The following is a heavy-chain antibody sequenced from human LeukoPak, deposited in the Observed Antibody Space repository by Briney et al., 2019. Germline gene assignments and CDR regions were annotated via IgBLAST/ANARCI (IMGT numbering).Heavy chain of an antibody. CDR1: GYTFTGYY. Sequence: ASVKVSCKASGYTFTGYYMHWVRQAPGQGLEWMGWINPNSGGTNYAQKFQGRVTMTRDTSISTAYMELRSLRSDDTAVYYCARESPYLIAAAGNDYWGQGTLVTVSS. D-gene: IGHD6-13*01. V-gene: IGHV1-2*02. CDR3: ARESPYLIAAAGNDY. J-gene: IGHJ4*02. CDR2: INPNSGGT.